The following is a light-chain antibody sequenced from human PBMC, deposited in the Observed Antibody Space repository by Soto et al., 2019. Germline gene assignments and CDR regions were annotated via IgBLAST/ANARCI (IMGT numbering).Light chain of an antibody. V-gene: IGKV3-20*01. J-gene: IGKJ3*01. Sequence: EIVLTQSPGTLPLSPGERATLSCRASQSVSSSYLAWYQQKPGQAPRLLIYGASSRATGIPDRFSGSGSGTDFTLTISRLEPEDFAVYYCQQYGSSSIFTFGPGTKVDIK. CDR2: GAS. CDR3: QQYGSSSIFT. CDR1: QSVSSSY.